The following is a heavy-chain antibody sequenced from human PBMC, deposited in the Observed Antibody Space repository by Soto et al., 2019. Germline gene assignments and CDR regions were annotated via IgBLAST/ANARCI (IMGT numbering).Heavy chain of an antibody. Sequence: PSETLSLTCTFSGGSIRSYYWSLIRQPPGKGLEWIGYIYYSGSTNYNPSLKSRVTISVDTSKNQFSLKLSSVTAADTAVYYCARQQWLVLNAFDIWGQGTMVTVS. D-gene: IGHD6-19*01. J-gene: IGHJ3*02. CDR2: IYYSGST. CDR3: ARQQWLVLNAFDI. CDR1: GGSIRSYY. V-gene: IGHV4-59*01.